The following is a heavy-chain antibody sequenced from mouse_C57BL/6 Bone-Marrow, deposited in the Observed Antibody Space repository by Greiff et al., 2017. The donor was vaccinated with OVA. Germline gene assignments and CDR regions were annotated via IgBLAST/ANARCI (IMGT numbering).Heavy chain of an antibody. CDR1: GYTFTDYY. CDR2: IYPGSGNT. J-gene: IGHJ4*01. CDR3: ARCDSSGPAMDY. V-gene: IGHV1-76*01. Sequence: VKLQESGAELVRPGASVKLSCKASGYTFTDYYINWVKQRPGQGLEWIARIYPGSGNTYYNEKFKGKATLTAEKSSSTAYMQLSSLTSEDSAVYFCARCDSSGPAMDYWGQGTSVTVSS. D-gene: IGHD3-2*02.